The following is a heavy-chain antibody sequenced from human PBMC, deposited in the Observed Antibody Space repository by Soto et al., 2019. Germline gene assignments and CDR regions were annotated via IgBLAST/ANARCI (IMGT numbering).Heavy chain of an antibody. D-gene: IGHD2-21*01. CDR3: ARVRKGHGDSPDY. CDR1: GFTFSSYS. CDR2: ISSSSSYI. J-gene: IGHJ4*02. Sequence: GGSLRLSCAASGFTFSSYSMNWVRQAPGKELEWVSSISSSSSYIYYADSVKGRFTISRDNAKNSLYLQMNSLRAEDTAVYYCARVRKGHGDSPDYWGQGTLVTVSS. V-gene: IGHV3-21*01.